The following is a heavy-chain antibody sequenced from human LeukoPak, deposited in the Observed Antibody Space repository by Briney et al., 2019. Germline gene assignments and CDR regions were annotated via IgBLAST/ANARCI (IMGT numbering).Heavy chain of an antibody. D-gene: IGHD1-26*01. CDR1: GFTFDDCS. CDR3: AKEIVGATGAFDY. Sequence: GGSLRLSCAASGFTFDDCSMHWVRQGSGKGLEWVSVISWDGGSTYYADSVKGRFTISRDNSKNSLYLQMNSLRTEDTALYYCAKEIVGATGAFDYWGQGTLVTVSS. CDR2: ISWDGGST. V-gene: IGHV3-43*01. J-gene: IGHJ4*02.